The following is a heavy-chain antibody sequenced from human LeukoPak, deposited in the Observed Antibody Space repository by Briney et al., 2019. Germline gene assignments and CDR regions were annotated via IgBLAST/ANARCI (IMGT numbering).Heavy chain of an antibody. CDR2: ISASGGVT. CDR1: GFTFNSYA. J-gene: IGHJ4*02. D-gene: IGHD2-8*02. V-gene: IGHV3-23*01. Sequence: GGSLRLSCAASGFTFNSYAMTWVCQAPGKGLEWVSVISASGGVTYYADSVKGRFTISRDNSKNTLYLQMNSLRAEDTAVYYCAKRTSETGGVFDYWGQGTLVTVSS. CDR3: AKRTSETGGVFDY.